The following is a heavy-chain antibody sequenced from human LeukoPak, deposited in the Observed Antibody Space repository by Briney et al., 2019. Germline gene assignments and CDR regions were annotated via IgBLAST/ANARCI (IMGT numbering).Heavy chain of an antibody. CDR3: AKGTIAVAGIPPDY. CDR2: ISGSGGST. Sequence: GGSLRLSCAASGFTFSSYGMSWVRQAPGKGLEWVSAISGSGGSTYYADSVKGRFTISRDNSKNTLYLQMNSLRAEDTAVYYCAKGTIAVAGIPPDYWGQGTLVTVSS. V-gene: IGHV3-23*01. D-gene: IGHD6-19*01. J-gene: IGHJ4*02. CDR1: GFTFSSYG.